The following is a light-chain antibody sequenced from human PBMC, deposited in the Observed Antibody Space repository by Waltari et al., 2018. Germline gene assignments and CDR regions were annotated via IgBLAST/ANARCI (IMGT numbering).Light chain of an antibody. V-gene: IGKV3-20*01. Sequence: EIVLTQSPDTASLSPGDRVTLSCRASQSVGSSSLAWYQQKPGQAPRLVIYRASRRATGIPDRFSGSGSGTDFSLTISRMEPEDFAVYYCQQHGTLPATFGQGTKVEIK. CDR2: RAS. CDR3: QQHGTLPAT. CDR1: QSVGSSS. J-gene: IGKJ1*01.